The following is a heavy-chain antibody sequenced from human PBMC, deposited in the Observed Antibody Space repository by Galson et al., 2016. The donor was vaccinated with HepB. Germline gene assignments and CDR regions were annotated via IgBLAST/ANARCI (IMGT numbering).Heavy chain of an antibody. CDR2: IYGGGST. Sequence: SLRLSCAASGFIVSGNYMTWVRQAPGKGLEWVSVIYGGGSTYYADSVKGRFIISRDNSKNTQYLQMNNVRVDDTAVYFCASHGGSPSGILGPTEGLDYWGLGTLVTVSS. CDR1: GFIVSGNY. V-gene: IGHV3-53*01. CDR3: ASHGGSPSGILGPTEGLDY. J-gene: IGHJ4*02. D-gene: IGHD1-26*01.